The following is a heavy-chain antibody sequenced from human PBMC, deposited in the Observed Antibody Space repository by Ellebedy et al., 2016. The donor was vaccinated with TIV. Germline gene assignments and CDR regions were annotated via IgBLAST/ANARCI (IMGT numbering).Heavy chain of an antibody. Sequence: SETLSLTXTVSGGSINTDTYYWNWIRQPPGKGLEWIGNVYYNGNTYYAPSLKSRATTSVDTSKNQFSLKLISVTAADTGVYYCARGPVQYYYGSGIYYFDYWGQGTLVTVSS. CDR3: ARGPVQYYYGSGIYYFDY. J-gene: IGHJ4*02. CDR2: VYYNGNT. D-gene: IGHD3-10*01. V-gene: IGHV4-39*02. CDR1: GGSINTDTYY.